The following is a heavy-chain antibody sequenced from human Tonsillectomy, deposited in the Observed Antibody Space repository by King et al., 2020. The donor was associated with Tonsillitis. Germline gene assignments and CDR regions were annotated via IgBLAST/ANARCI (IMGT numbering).Heavy chain of an antibody. D-gene: IGHD2-2*01. CDR3: AKKAPGDRYQLPDY. V-gene: IGHV3-30*18. CDR2: ISYDGGNK. Sequence: VQLVESGGGVVQPGRSLRLSCAASGFNFSIYGMHWVRQAPGKGLEWVAVISYDGGNKYYPDSVKGRFTISRDNSKKTLYLQMNSLRAEDTAVYYCAKKAPGDRYQLPDYWGQGTLVTVSS. J-gene: IGHJ4*02. CDR1: GFNFSIYG.